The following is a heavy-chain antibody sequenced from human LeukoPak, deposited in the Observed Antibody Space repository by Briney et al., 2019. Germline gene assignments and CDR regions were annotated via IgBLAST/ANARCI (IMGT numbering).Heavy chain of an antibody. Sequence: SQTLSLTCAISGDSVSGSGAAWNWVRQCPSRGLEWLGRTYYRSKWYNDYAVSVKSRITINPDTSKNQFSLQLNSVTPDDTAVYYCARLSYDSSGYYFFDYWGQGTLVTVSS. J-gene: IGHJ4*02. V-gene: IGHV6-1*01. CDR3: ARLSYDSSGYYFFDY. D-gene: IGHD3-22*01. CDR2: TYYRSKWYN. CDR1: GDSVSGSGAA.